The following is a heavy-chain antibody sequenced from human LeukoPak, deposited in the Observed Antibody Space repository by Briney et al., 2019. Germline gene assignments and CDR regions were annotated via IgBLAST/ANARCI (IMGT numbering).Heavy chain of an antibody. Sequence: GGSLRLSCAASGFTFSSYAMSWVRQAPGKGLEWVSAISGSGGSTYYADSVKGRFTISRDNSKNTLYLQMNSLRAEDTAVYYCAKDPDYDFWSGLDYYGMDVWGQGTTVTVSS. CDR2: ISGSGGST. CDR3: AKDPDYDFWSGLDYYGMDV. J-gene: IGHJ6*02. CDR1: GFTFSSYA. D-gene: IGHD3-3*01. V-gene: IGHV3-23*01.